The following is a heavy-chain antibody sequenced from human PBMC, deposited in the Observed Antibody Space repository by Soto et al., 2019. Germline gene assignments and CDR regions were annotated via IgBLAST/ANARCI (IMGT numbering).Heavy chain of an antibody. J-gene: IGHJ3*02. Sequence: QVQLVESGGGVVQPGRSLRLSCAASGFTFSSNGMHWVRKAPGKGLEWVAVISYEGSNKYYADSVKGRFTISRDNSKNTLYLQMNSLRAEDTAVYYCAKLSVSKGAFDIWGQGTMVTVSS. V-gene: IGHV3-30*18. CDR2: ISYEGSNK. D-gene: IGHD6-13*01. CDR3: AKLSVSKGAFDI. CDR1: GFTFSSNG.